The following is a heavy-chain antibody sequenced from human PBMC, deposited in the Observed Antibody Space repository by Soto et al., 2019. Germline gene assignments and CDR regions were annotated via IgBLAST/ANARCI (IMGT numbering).Heavy chain of an antibody. V-gene: IGHV3-48*02. D-gene: IGHD2-8*01. J-gene: IGHJ5*02. Sequence: EEQLVDSGGGLVQRGGSLRLSCSASGFTFSDFAMNWIRQAPGRGLEWISYISTTGTTTYYANSVRGRFTISRDNAKNSPYFQMNSLRDEVTAVYYCGRDKTWNGVISGFWFDPWVHGTLVTVSS. CDR1: GFTFSDFA. CDR2: ISTTGTTT. CDR3: GRDKTWNGVISGFWFDP.